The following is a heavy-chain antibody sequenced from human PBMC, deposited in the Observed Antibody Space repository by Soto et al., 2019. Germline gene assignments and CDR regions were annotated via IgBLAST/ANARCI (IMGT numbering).Heavy chain of an antibody. CDR1: GYTFTSYG. CDR3: AGDFGGLDY. Sequence: QVQLVQSGAEVKKPGASVKVSCKASGYTFTSYGISWVRQAPGQGLEWMGWISAYNGNTNYAQKFQGRVTMTTDTTSRTAYMELRSLSSDDTGVYYCAGDFGGLDYWSQGTLVTVSS. J-gene: IGHJ4*02. V-gene: IGHV1-18*01. CDR2: ISAYNGNT. D-gene: IGHD3-3*01.